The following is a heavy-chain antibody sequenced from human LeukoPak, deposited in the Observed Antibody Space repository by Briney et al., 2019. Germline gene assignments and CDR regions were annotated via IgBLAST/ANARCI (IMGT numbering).Heavy chain of an antibody. J-gene: IGHJ4*02. CDR2: ISGSGITT. CDR3: ARADGSVAGPPSGH. D-gene: IGHD6-19*01. Sequence: GGSLRLSCAASAFTFSSYAMHWVRQAPGKGLEWVSGISGSGITTFYADSVKGRLTISRDNPKSTLYLQMISLRTEDTAVYYCARADGSVAGPPSGHWGQGTLVTVSS. CDR1: AFTFSSYA. V-gene: IGHV3-23*01.